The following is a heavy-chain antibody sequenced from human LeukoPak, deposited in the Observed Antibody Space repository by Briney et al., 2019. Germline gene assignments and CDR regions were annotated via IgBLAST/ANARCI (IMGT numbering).Heavy chain of an antibody. Sequence: LRLSCAASGFTVSSNYMSWVRQPPGKGLEWIGYIYSRGSTYYNPSLKSRITISVDTSKNQFSLKLSSVTAADTAVYYCARDMSSSWYGDAFDIWGQGTMVTVSS. CDR1: GFTVSSNY. D-gene: IGHD6-13*01. CDR3: ARDMSSSWYGDAFDI. J-gene: IGHJ3*02. V-gene: IGHV4-30-4*08. CDR2: IYSRGST.